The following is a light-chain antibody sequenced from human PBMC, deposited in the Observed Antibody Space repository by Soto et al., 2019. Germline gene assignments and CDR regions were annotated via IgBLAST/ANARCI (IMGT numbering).Light chain of an antibody. CDR2: GVS. V-gene: IGKV3-20*01. J-gene: IGKJ1*01. Sequence: IVMSLYPSTLSVSPGERARLSCRASHSVSSSYLAWYQQKPGQAPRLLSYGVSSRATGIPVRFSGSESGTDFTLTISRLQPEAFAVYYCKQYGSLPRTFGQGP. CDR3: KQYGSLPRT. CDR1: HSVSSSY.